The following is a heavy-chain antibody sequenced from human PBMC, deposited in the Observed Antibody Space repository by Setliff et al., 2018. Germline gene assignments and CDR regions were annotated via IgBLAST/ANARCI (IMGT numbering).Heavy chain of an antibody. Sequence: GWIRQPPGKGLELMGFIYPGDSDTRYIPSFQGRVTISADKSISTAYLQWSSLKASDTAMYYCARHETAATTRDAFDIWGQGTMVTVSS. J-gene: IGHJ3*02. D-gene: IGHD6-13*01. CDR2: IYPGDSDT. V-gene: IGHV5-51*01. CDR3: ARHETAATTRDAFDI.